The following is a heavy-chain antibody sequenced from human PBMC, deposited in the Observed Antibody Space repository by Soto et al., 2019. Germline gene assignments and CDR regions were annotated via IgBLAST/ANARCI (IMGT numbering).Heavy chain of an antibody. CDR3: ARDQDVVTAIPHYYCGMDV. CDR2: IIPILGIA. V-gene: IGHV1-69*08. D-gene: IGHD2-21*02. J-gene: IGHJ6*02. Sequence: QVQLVQSGAEVKKPGSSVKVSCKASGGTFSSYTISWVRQAPGQGLEWMGRIIPILGIANYAQKFQGRVTLTADKCPSPAYMGLSSVRSEDTAVYYGARDQDVVTAIPHYYCGMDVWGQGTTVTVSS. CDR1: GGTFSSYT.